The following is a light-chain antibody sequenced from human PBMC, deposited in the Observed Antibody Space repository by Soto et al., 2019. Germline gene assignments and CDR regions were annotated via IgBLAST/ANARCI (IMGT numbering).Light chain of an antibody. V-gene: IGLV6-57*04. CDR1: SGSIASNS. Sequence: NFMLTQPHSVSESPGKTVTISCTRSSGSIASNSVQWYQQRPGSAPTTVIYEDNQRPSGVPDRFSGSTDGSSNSASLTISGLQTEVEADYYCQTYDTSTVVFGGGTKLTVL. J-gene: IGLJ2*01. CDR2: EDN. CDR3: QTYDTSTVV.